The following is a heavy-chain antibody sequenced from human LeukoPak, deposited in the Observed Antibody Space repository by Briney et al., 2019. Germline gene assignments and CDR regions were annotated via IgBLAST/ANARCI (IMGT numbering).Heavy chain of an antibody. V-gene: IGHV3-30*02. Sequence: GGSLRLSCAASGFTFSSYGMHWVRPAPAKGLEGVAFIRYDGSNKYYADSVKGRFTISRDNSKKTLYLQMKSLRAEDTAVYYCAKGFGSYYSSGVYMAYWGQGTLVTVSS. D-gene: IGHD1-26*01. CDR2: IRYDGSNK. J-gene: IGHJ4*02. CDR3: AKGFGSYYSSGVYMAY. CDR1: GFTFSSYG.